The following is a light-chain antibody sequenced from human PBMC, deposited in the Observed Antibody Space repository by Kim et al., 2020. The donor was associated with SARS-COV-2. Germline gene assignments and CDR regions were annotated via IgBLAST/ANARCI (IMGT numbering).Light chain of an antibody. CDR2: YDD. Sequence: QSVLTQPPSVSEAPGQRVTISCSGGSSNIANNAVNWYRQLPGKAPKVIIYYDDVLLPSGVSDRFSGSRSGTSASLVISGLQSEDEGDYYCATWDDSLNGVVFGGGTQLTVL. CDR1: SSNIANNA. J-gene: IGLJ2*01. CDR3: ATWDDSLNGVV. V-gene: IGLV1-36*01.